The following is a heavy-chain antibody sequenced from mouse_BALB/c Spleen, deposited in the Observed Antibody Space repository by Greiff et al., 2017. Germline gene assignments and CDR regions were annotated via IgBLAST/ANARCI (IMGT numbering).Heavy chain of an antibody. D-gene: IGHD2-4*01. J-gene: IGHJ2*01. CDR1: GFTFSDYG. Sequence: EVKLVESGGGLVKPGGSRKLSCAASGFTFSDYGMAWVRQAPGKGPEWVAFISNLAYSIYYADTVTGRFTISRENAKNTLYLEMSSLRSEDTAMYYCARVGDYDGYFDYWGQGTTLTVSS. CDR2: ISNLAYSI. CDR3: ARVGDYDGYFDY. V-gene: IGHV5-15*02.